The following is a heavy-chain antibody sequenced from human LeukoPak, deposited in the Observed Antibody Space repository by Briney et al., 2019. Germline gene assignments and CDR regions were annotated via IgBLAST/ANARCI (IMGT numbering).Heavy chain of an antibody. J-gene: IGHJ4*02. V-gene: IGHV3-7*01. CDR3: AKDPYSDFWSGYNDY. D-gene: IGHD3-3*01. Sequence: GGPLRLSCAASGFTFSSYWMSWVRHAPGERLEWVANIKQDGGEKYYVDSVKGRFTISRDNAKNSLYLQMNSLRAEDTAAYYCAKDPYSDFWSGYNDYWGQGTLVTVSS. CDR2: IKQDGGEK. CDR1: GFTFSSYW.